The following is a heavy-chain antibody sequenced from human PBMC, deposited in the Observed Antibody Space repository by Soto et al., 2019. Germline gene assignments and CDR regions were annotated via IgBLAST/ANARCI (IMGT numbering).Heavy chain of an antibody. D-gene: IGHD2-15*01. J-gene: IGHJ3*02. V-gene: IGHV4-39*01. CDR2: IYYSGST. CDR3: ARGLALGYCSGGSCYSDAFDI. Sequence: QLQLQESGPGLVKPSETLSLTCTVSGGSISSSSYYWGWIRQPPGKGLEWIGSIYYSGSTYYIPSLKSRVTISVDTSKNQFSLKLSSVTAADTAVYYCARGLALGYCSGGSCYSDAFDIWGQGTMVTVSS. CDR1: GGSISSSSYY.